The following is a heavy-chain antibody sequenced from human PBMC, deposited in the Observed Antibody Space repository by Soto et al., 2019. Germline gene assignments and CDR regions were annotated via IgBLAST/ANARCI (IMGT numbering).Heavy chain of an antibody. CDR1: GGSISSGDYY. V-gene: IGHV4-30-4*01. Sequence: QVQLQESGPGLVKPSQTLSLTCTVSGGSISSGDYYWSWIRQPPGKGLEWIGYIYYSGSTYYNPSLKSRVTISVDTSKNQFSLKLSSVTAADTAVYCCARDRFPPEFGDYYGMDVWGQGTTVTVSS. D-gene: IGHD3-10*01. J-gene: IGHJ6*02. CDR2: IYYSGST. CDR3: ARDRFPPEFGDYYGMDV.